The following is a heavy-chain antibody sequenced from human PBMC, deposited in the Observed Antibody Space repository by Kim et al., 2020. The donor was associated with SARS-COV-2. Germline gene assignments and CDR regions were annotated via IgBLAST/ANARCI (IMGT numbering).Heavy chain of an antibody. Sequence: GGSLRLSCAASGFIFSHYGINWVRRAPGKGLEWLAFISFNGMNKYYAESLNGRFAVSRDDSQSTVYLELNTLRDEDTAVYYCTRGNYYDILTGVFDPWGQGTPVTVSS. J-gene: IGHJ5*02. CDR1: GFIFSHYG. D-gene: IGHD3-9*01. V-gene: IGHV3-33*08. CDR2: ISFNGMNK. CDR3: TRGNYYDILTGVFDP.